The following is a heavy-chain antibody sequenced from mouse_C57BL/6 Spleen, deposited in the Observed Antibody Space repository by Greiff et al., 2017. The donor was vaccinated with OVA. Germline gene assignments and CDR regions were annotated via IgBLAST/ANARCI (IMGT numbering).Heavy chain of an antibody. Sequence: VQLQQSVPELVRPGASVKISCTASGYKINDTYMHWVKQSHEKSLEWIGCIDPTNGNTIYAPKFKGKATLTVDTSSSTAYLELSSLTSEDTAIYYCARSAYYGSYSHFAGWGKGTTVTVAT. D-gene: IGHD1-1*01. CDR3: ARSAYYGSYSHFAG. J-gene: IGHJ3*01. CDR1: GYKINDTY. CDR2: IDPTNGNT. V-gene: IGHV1-18*01.